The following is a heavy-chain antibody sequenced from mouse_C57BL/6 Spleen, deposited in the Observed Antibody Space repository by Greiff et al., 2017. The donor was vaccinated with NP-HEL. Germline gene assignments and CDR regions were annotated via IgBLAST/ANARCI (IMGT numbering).Heavy chain of an antibody. CDR1: GYSFTGYY. D-gene: IGHD1-1*01. Sequence: VQLKQSGPELVKPGASVKISCKASGYSFTGYYMNWVKQSPEKSLEWIGEINPSNGGTTYNQKFKAKATLTVDKSSSTAYLQLKSLTSENSAVYYCAREKIYYGSSFDDWGQGTTLTVAT. V-gene: IGHV1-42*01. J-gene: IGHJ2*01. CDR2: INPSNGGT. CDR3: AREKIYYGSSFDD.